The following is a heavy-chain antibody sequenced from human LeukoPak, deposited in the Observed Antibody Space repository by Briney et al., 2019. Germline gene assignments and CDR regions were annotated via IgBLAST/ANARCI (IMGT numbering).Heavy chain of an antibody. J-gene: IGHJ4*02. CDR2: IESDGTKE. V-gene: IGHV3-30*02. Sequence: GGSLRLSCAASGFTFSSYAMSWVRQAPGKGLEWVTFIESDGTKEYYADSVKGRFTISRDNSKNTVYVQMNTLRAEDTAVYYCAKEGSGWYYLDYWGQGTVVTVSS. CDR3: AKEGSGWYYLDY. D-gene: IGHD6-19*01. CDR1: GFTFSSYA.